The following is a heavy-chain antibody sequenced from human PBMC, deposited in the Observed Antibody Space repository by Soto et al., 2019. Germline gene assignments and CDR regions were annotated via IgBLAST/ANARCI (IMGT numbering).Heavy chain of an antibody. V-gene: IGHV1-69*13. CDR1: GGTFSSYA. Sequence: SVKVSCKASGGTFSSYAISWVRQAPGQGLEWMGGIIPIFGTANYAQKFQGGVTITADESTSTAYMELSSLRSEDTAVYYCASRGIVDCSSTSCYYYYGMDVWGQGTTVTVSS. CDR2: IIPIFGTA. J-gene: IGHJ6*02. D-gene: IGHD2-2*01. CDR3: ASRGIVDCSSTSCYYYYGMDV.